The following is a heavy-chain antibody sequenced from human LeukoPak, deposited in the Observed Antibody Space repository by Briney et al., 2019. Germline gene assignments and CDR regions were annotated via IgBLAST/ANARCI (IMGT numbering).Heavy chain of an antibody. CDR3: AKVHYTASFPGSFQGRNYFDS. D-gene: IGHD1-26*01. J-gene: IGHJ4*02. CDR1: GFAFSGYA. CDR2: IGARGDVA. Sequence: GGSLRLSCTVSGFAFSGYAMSWVRQAPGKGPEWVSSIGARGDVAYSADSVKGRFTISRDNSKRTLFLQMNSLRAEDTAVYYCAKVHYTASFPGSFQGRNYFDSWGQGSLVTVSS. V-gene: IGHV3-23*01.